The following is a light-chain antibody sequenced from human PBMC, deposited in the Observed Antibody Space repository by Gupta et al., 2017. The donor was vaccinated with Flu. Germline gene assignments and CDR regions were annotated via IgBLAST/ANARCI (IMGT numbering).Light chain of an antibody. CDR2: KGS. V-gene: IGKV2-30*01. CDR1: HSRGYSDGNNY. J-gene: IGKJ4*01. CDR3: RQGKHWPLT. Sequence: VTLGQPASISCRGSHSRGYSDGNNYLNWFQQTRGQAPRRLIYKGSNRDFGVPDRFSGSGSGTDFTLKISMGEAEDVGVYYCRQGKHWPLTFGGGTKVEIK.